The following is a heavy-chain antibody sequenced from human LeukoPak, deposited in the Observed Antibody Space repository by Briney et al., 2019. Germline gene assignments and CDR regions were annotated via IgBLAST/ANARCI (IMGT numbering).Heavy chain of an antibody. CDR2: ISSNGGST. J-gene: IGHJ5*02. CDR1: GFTFSSYA. V-gene: IGHV3-64D*06. D-gene: IGHD3-22*01. Sequence: GGSLRLSCSASGFTFSSYAMHWVRVAPGKGLEYVSPISSNGGSTYYADSVKGRFTISRDNSKNTLYLQMSSLRAEDTAVYYCAPSPYYYESSGYSAWGQGTLVTVSS. CDR3: APSPYYYESSGYSA.